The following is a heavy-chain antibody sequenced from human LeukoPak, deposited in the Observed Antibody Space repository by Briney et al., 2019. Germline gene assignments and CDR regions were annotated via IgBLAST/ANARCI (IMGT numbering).Heavy chain of an antibody. V-gene: IGHV3-7*05. J-gene: IGHJ4*02. D-gene: IGHD5-24*01. CDR1: GFTFSTYW. CDR3: AGRGDGNLYYFDH. Sequence: GGSLRLSCTASGFTFSTYWMSWVRQTPEKGLEWVANIKEDGSEEVYVDSVKGRFTISRDNAKSSLYLQMNSLRTEDTAVYYCAGRGDGNLYYFDHWGQGTLVTASS. CDR2: IKEDGSEE.